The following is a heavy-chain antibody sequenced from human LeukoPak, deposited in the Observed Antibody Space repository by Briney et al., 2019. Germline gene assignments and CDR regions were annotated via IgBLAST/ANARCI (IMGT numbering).Heavy chain of an antibody. CDR1: GYSFTSYW. D-gene: IGHD2-15*01. Sequence: GESLKISCKGSGYSFTSYWISWVRQMPGKGLEWMGRIDPSDSYTNYSPSFQGHVTISADKSISTAYLQWSSMKASDTAMYYCASPLSGLRGYGMDVWGKGTTVTVSS. V-gene: IGHV5-10-1*01. CDR3: ASPLSGLRGYGMDV. CDR2: IDPSDSYT. J-gene: IGHJ6*04.